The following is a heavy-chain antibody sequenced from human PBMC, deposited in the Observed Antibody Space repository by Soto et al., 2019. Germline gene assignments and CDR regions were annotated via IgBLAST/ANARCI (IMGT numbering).Heavy chain of an antibody. Sequence: PGGSLRLSCAASGFTFSSYAMSWVRQAPGKGLEWVSAISGSGGSTYYADSVKGRFTISRDNSKNTLYLQMNSMRAEDTAVYYCAKGLGDIVVVLHAFDIWGQGTMVTVSS. V-gene: IGHV3-23*01. CDR1: GFTFSSYA. D-gene: IGHD2-15*01. J-gene: IGHJ3*02. CDR2: ISGSGGST. CDR3: AKGLGDIVVVLHAFDI.